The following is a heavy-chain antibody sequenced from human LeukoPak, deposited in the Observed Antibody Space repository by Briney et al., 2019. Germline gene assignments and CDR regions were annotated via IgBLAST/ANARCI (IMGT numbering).Heavy chain of an antibody. CDR1: GGTFSSYA. V-gene: IGHV1-69*05. CDR3: ASTYNWNVPLPDY. J-gene: IGHJ4*02. D-gene: IGHD1-1*01. Sequence: GASVKVSCKASGGTFSSYAISWVRQAPGQGLEWMGRIIPIFGTANYAQKFQGRVTITTDESTSTAYMELSSLRSEDTAVYYCASTYNWNVPLPDYWGQGTLVTVSS. CDR2: IIPIFGTA.